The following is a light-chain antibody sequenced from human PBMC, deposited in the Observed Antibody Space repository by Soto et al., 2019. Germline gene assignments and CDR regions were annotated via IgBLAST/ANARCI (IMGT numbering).Light chain of an antibody. J-gene: IGKJ3*01. V-gene: IGKV4-1*01. Sequence: DIVLTQSPDSLAVSLGARATINCKSSQSVFYSSNNKNYLAWYKQKPGQPPKLLIYWASTRESGVPDRFSGSGSGTDFTLTISSLQAEDVAVYYGQQYYSSPFTVSPGTKVYIK. CDR3: QQYYSSPFT. CDR2: WAS. CDR1: QSVFYSSNNKNY.